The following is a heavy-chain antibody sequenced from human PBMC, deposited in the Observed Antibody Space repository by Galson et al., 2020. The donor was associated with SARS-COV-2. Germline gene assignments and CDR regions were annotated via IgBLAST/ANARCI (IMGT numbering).Heavy chain of an antibody. V-gene: IGHV3-33*01. CDR2: IWYDGSNK. Sequence: TGGSLRLSCAASGFTFSSYGMHWVRQAPGTGLEWVAVIWYDGSNKYYADSVKGRFTISRDNSKNTLYLQMNSLRAEDTAVYYCARGRNYYDSSGPRAYFDYWGQGTLVTVSS. CDR1: GFTFSSYG. CDR3: ARGRNYYDSSGPRAYFDY. D-gene: IGHD3-22*01. J-gene: IGHJ4*02.